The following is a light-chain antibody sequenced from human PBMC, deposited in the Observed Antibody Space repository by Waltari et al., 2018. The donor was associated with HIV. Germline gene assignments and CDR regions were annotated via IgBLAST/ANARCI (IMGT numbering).Light chain of an antibody. Sequence: SYELTQPPSVSVSPGQPASITCSGDKLGANYACWYHQKPGQSPVLVIYQDSKRPSGIPERFSGSNSGNTATLTISGTQAMDEADYYCQAWDSNTWVFGGGTKLTVL. CDR1: KLGANY. CDR3: QAWDSNTWV. J-gene: IGLJ3*02. V-gene: IGLV3-1*01. CDR2: QDS.